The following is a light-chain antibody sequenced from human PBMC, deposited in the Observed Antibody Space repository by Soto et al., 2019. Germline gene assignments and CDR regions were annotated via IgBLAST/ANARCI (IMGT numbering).Light chain of an antibody. V-gene: IGKV3-20*01. Sequence: EIVLTQSPGTLSLSPGERATLSCRASHSVSSIYLAWYQQKPGQAPRLLIYGPSSRATGIPDRFSGSGSGTDFTITISRLEPEDFAAYYCQQYGSSPPYTFGQGTKLEIK. J-gene: IGKJ2*01. CDR2: GPS. CDR3: QQYGSSPPYT. CDR1: HSVSSIY.